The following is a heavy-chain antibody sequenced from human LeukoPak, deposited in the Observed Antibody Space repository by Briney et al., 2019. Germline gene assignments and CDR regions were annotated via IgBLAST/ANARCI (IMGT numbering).Heavy chain of an antibody. V-gene: IGHV3-43*02. Sequence: GGSLRLSCAASGFTFDDYSMHWVRQAPGKGLEWVSLISGDGGTTYYADSVKGRFTISRDNSKNSLYLKMSSLRTEDTALYYCAKHNWNYDSWGQGPLVTVSS. CDR3: AKHNWNYDS. D-gene: IGHD1-1*01. CDR2: ISGDGGTT. J-gene: IGHJ5*01. CDR1: GFTFDDYS.